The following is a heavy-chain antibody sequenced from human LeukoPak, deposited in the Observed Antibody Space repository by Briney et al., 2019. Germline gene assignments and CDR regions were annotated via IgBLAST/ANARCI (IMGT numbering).Heavy chain of an antibody. CDR2: INPNSGGT. J-gene: IGHJ3*02. V-gene: IGHV1-2*02. CDR3: ARVGYSGYDYAFDI. Sequence: GASVKVSCKASGYTFTGYYMHWARQAPGQGLEWMGWINPNSGGTNYAQKFQGRVTMTRDTSISTAYMELSRLRSDDTAVYYCARVGYSGYDYAFDIWGQGTMVTVSS. CDR1: GYTFTGYY. D-gene: IGHD5-12*01.